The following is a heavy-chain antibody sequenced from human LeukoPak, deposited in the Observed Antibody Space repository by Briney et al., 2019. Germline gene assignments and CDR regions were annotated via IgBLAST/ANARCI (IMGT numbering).Heavy chain of an antibody. V-gene: IGHV3-30*03. CDR2: ISYDGGNK. J-gene: IGHJ4*02. CDR1: GFTFRSYG. Sequence: GRSLRLSCAASGFTFRSYGMHWVRQAPGKGLEWVAVISYDGGNKYYADSVRGRFTISRDNSKNTVYLQMNSLRADDTAVYYCATTYGDYAFDYWGQGTLVTVSS. CDR3: ATTYGDYAFDY. D-gene: IGHD4-17*01.